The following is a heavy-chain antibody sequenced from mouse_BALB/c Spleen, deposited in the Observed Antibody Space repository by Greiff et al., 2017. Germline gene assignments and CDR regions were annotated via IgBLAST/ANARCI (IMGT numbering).Heavy chain of an antibody. CDR3: ARDDGYDAMDY. Sequence: VLLVESGPGLVAPSQCLSITCTVSGFSLTGYGVHWVRQPPGKGLEWLGLIWGDGSTDYNSALKSRLSISKDNSKSQVFLKMNSLQTDDTARYYCARDDGYDAMDYWGQGTSVTVSS. CDR1: GFSLTGYG. CDR2: IWGDGST. V-gene: IGHV2-6-7*01. D-gene: IGHD2-3*01. J-gene: IGHJ4*01.